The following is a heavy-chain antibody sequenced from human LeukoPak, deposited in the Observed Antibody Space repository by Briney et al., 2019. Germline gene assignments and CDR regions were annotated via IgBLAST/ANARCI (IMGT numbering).Heavy chain of an antibody. CDR1: GGSISSYY. J-gene: IGHJ5*02. CDR2: IYYSGST. Sequence: PSKTLSLTCTVSGGSISSYYWSWIRQPPGKGLEWIGYIYYSGSTNYNPSLKSRVTISVDTSKNQFSLKLSSVTAADTAVYYCARGVGGWFGESNWFDPWGQGTLVAVSS. CDR3: ARGVGGWFGESNWFDP. D-gene: IGHD3-10*01. V-gene: IGHV4-59*01.